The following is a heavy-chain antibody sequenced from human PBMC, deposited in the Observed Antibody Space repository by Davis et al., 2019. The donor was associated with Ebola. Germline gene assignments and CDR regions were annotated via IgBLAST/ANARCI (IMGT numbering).Heavy chain of an antibody. Sequence: SVKVSCKASGGTFSSYAISWVRQAPGQGLEWMGGIIPIFGTANYAQKFQGRVTITADKSTSTAYMELSSLRSEDTAVYYCARGGYCSSTSCYSLDYWGQGTLVTVSS. CDR2: IIPIFGTA. CDR3: ARGGYCSSTSCYSLDY. CDR1: GGTFSSYA. J-gene: IGHJ4*02. V-gene: IGHV1-69*06. D-gene: IGHD2-2*02.